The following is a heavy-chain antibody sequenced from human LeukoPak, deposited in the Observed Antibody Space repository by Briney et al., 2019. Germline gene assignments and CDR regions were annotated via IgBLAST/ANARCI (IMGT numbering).Heavy chain of an antibody. Sequence: GGSLRLSCAASGFTFSSYSMNWVRQAPGKGLEWVSSISSSSSYIYYADSVKGRFTISRDNAKNSLYLQMNSLRAEDTAVYYCASYSGSDDASDIWGQGTMVTVSS. CDR3: ASYSGSDDASDI. CDR2: ISSSSSYI. J-gene: IGHJ3*02. V-gene: IGHV3-21*01. D-gene: IGHD3-10*01. CDR1: GFTFSSYS.